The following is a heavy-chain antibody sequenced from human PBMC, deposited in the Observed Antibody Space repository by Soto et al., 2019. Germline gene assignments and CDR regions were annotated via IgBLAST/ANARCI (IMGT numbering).Heavy chain of an antibody. V-gene: IGHV3-7*01. D-gene: IGHD2-15*01. Sequence: GGSLRLSCAASGFTFSSYWMSWVRQAPGKGLEWVANIKQDGSEKYYVDSVKGRFTISRDNAKNSLYLQMNSLRAEDTAVYYCERDMVVVAAENWFDPWGQGTPVTVSS. CDR1: GFTFSSYW. J-gene: IGHJ5*02. CDR2: IKQDGSEK. CDR3: ERDMVVVAAENWFDP.